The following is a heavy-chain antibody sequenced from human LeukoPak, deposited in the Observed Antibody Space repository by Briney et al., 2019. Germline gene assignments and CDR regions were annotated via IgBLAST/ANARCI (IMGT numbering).Heavy chain of an antibody. J-gene: IGHJ3*02. CDR2: IISILGIA. V-gene: IGHV1-69*04. D-gene: IGHD2/OR15-2a*01. Sequence: AAVKVTCKAAGGTCSSYAISWVRHAPGQGLELRGRIISILGIANYAQKFQGRVTITADKSTSTAYMELSSLRSEDTAVYYCASGEYADYAFDIWGQGTMVTVSS. CDR3: ASGEYADYAFDI. CDR1: GGTCSSYA.